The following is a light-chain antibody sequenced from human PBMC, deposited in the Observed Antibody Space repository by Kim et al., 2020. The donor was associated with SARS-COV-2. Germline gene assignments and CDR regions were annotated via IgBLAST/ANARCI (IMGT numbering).Light chain of an antibody. CDR3: TSSGSGATVI. Sequence: GQSITVSCTGTSSDVGGSEHVSWYQQYPGKAPKLRIYDVTNRPSGVSTRFSASKSGNTASLTISGLQAEDEADYYCTSSGSGATVIFGGGTQLTVL. CDR2: DVT. CDR1: SSDVGGSEH. J-gene: IGLJ2*01. V-gene: IGLV2-14*03.